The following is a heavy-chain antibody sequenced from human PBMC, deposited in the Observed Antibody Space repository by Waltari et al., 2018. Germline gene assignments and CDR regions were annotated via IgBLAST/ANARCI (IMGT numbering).Heavy chain of an antibody. D-gene: IGHD1-26*01. Sequence: QVQLVESGAGVVQPGRSLRLPCSAPAFTFLGYARHWVRQAPGKGLGGVAFIWYEGSNKYYADSVKGRFTISRDNSKNTLYLQMNSLRAEDTAVYYCAKGYSGRSWGQGTLVTVSS. J-gene: IGHJ5*02. CDR2: IWYEGSNK. V-gene: IGHV3-33*06. CDR1: AFTFLGYA. CDR3: AKGYSGRS.